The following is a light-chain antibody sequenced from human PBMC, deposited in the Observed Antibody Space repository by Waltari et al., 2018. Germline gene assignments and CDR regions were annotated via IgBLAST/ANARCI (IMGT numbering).Light chain of an antibody. CDR3: QRYNSAPWT. V-gene: IGKV1-27*01. J-gene: IGKJ1*01. CDR2: LAS. CDR1: QDISDDY. Sequence: DFQMTQSPSSLSASVGDTVTITCRASQDISDDYLAWYQQKPGKSPELLIYLASTLQFGVPARFRGSESWKDFTLTITSLQPEDVATYYCQRYNSAPWTFGQGTKV.